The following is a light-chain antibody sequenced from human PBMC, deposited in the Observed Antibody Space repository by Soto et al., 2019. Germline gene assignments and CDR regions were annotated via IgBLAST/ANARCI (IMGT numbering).Light chain of an antibody. Sequence: DIKMTQSPSTLSASVGDRVTITCRASQSISSWLAWYQQKPGKAPKLLIYEASSSESGVPPRFSGSGFGTEFTLTSSSLQPEDSATYYCQYYKEHSTFGQGTRLEIK. V-gene: IGKV1-5*03. J-gene: IGKJ1*01. CDR1: QSISSW. CDR3: QYYKEHST. CDR2: EAS.